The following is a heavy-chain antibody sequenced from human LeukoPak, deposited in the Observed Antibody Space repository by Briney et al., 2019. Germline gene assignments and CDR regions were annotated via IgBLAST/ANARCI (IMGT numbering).Heavy chain of an antibody. D-gene: IGHD3-3*01. V-gene: IGHV1-2*02. CDR3: ARASSDFWSGYSSAIDY. CDR2: INPNSGGT. Sequence: GASVKVSCKASGYTFTGYYMHWVRQAPGQGLEWMGWINPNSGGTNYAQKFQGRVTMTRDTSISTAYMELSRLTSDDTAVYYCARASSDFWSGYSSAIDYWGQGTLVTVSS. J-gene: IGHJ4*02. CDR1: GYTFTGYY.